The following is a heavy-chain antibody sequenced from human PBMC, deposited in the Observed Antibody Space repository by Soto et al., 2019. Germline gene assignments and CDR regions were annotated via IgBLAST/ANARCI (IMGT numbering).Heavy chain of an antibody. CDR2: ISAGGGIT. Sequence: GGSLRLSCAASGFTFSNYAMSWVRQAPGKGLEWVSTISAGGGITYADSVKGRFAISRDNSKSTLYLQMNSLRAEDTAVYYCVSRREAAGTKYFDCWGQGTLVTVSS. CDR1: GFTFSNYA. D-gene: IGHD6-13*01. J-gene: IGHJ4*02. CDR3: VSRREAAGTKYFDC. V-gene: IGHV3-23*01.